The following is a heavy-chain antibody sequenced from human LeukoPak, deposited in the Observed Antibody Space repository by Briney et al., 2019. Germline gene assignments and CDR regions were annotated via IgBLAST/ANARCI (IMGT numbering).Heavy chain of an antibody. CDR3: AGGGSDTAMAHDN. CDR1: GFTFSNHW. V-gene: IGHV3-74*01. J-gene: IGHJ4*02. CDR2: INRGGSRT. Sequence: GGSPRLSCAASGFTFSNHWMHWVRQAPGKGLMWVSRINRGGSRTDYADSVKGRFTISRDDAKNTLYLQLNSLRAEDTAVYFCAGGGSDTAMAHDNWGQGTLVTVSS. D-gene: IGHD5-18*01.